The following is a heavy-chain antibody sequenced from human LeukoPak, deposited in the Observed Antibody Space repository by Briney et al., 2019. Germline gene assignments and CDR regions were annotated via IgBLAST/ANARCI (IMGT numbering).Heavy chain of an antibody. CDR3: ARLDYYDSSGYYPRRAEYFQH. CDR1: GGTFSSYA. Sequence: GSSVKVSCKASGGTFSSYAISWVRQAPGQGLEWMGRIIPILGIANYAQKFQGRVTITADKSTSTAYMELSSLRSEVTAVYYCARLDYYDSSGYYPRRAEYFQHWGQGTLVTVSS. V-gene: IGHV1-69*04. D-gene: IGHD3-22*01. CDR2: IIPILGIA. J-gene: IGHJ1*01.